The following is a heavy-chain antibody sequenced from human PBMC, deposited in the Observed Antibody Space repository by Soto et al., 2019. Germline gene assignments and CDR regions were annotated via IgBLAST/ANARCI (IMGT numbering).Heavy chain of an antibody. CDR1: GGSINTFF. Sequence: SETLSLTCTVSGGSINTFFWGWIRQPPGKGLEWIGCMSYGGRTYDNPSLKSRVTISVDTSKMQVSLKLSSVTAADTAVYFCARGTPSPLIVRSSRGPWFDPWGQGTLVTVSS. D-gene: IGHD2-15*01. V-gene: IGHV4-39*07. CDR3: ARGTPSPLIVRSSRGPWFDP. J-gene: IGHJ5*02. CDR2: MSYGGRT.